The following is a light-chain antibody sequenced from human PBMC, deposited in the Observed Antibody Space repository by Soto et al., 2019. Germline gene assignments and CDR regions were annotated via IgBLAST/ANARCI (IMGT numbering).Light chain of an antibody. CDR2: DAS. Sequence: DIQMTQSPSPLSASVGDRVSITCRASQSISSWLAWYQQKPGKAPKLLIYDASSLESGVPSRFSGSGSGTEFTLTISSLQPDDFATYYCQQYNTYLFTFGPGTKVDI. V-gene: IGKV1-5*01. J-gene: IGKJ3*01. CDR3: QQYNTYLFT. CDR1: QSISSW.